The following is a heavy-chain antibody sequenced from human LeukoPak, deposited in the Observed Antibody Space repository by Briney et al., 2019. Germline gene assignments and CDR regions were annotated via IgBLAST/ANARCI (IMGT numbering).Heavy chain of an antibody. D-gene: IGHD1-26*01. CDR3: AGSGSYLRWFDP. V-gene: IGHV4-59*12. CDR2: IYYSGST. Sequence: SETLSLTCTVSGGSISSYYWSWIRQPPGKGLEWIGYIYYSGSTYYNPSLKSRVTISVDTSKNQFSLKLSSVTAADTAVYYCAGSGSYLRWFDPWGQGTLVTVSS. CDR1: GGSISSYY. J-gene: IGHJ5*02.